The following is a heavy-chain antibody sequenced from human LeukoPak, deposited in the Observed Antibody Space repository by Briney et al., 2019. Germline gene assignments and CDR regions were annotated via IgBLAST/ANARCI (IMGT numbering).Heavy chain of an antibody. Sequence: ASVKVSCKASGYTFTTHGIAWVRQAPGQGLEWMGWISAHNGNTNYAQSLQGRVTMTTDTSTNTAYMELRGLRSDDTAVYYCARDGYFDLWGRGTLVTVSS. CDR2: ISAHNGNT. V-gene: IGHV1-18*01. CDR3: ARDGYFDL. J-gene: IGHJ2*01. CDR1: GYTFTTHG.